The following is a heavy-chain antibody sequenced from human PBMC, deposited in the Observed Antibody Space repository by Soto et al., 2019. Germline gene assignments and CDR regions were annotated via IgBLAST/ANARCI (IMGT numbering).Heavy chain of an antibody. V-gene: IGHV3-23*01. CDR1: GFSFSNYA. CDR2: VTGNADRT. J-gene: IGHJ4*02. CDR3: ARDCSSSSCSVWKY. D-gene: IGHD2-2*01. Sequence: QSGGSLRLSCAASGFSFSNYAMTWVRQPPGKGLEWVSGVTGNADRTYYADSVKGRFTIFRDNSKNTLYLQMNSLRAEDMAIYYCARDCSSSSCSVWKYWGQGVLVTVSS.